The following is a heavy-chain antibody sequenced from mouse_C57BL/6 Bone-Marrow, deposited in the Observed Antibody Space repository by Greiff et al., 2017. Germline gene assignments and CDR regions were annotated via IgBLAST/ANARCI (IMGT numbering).Heavy chain of an antibody. J-gene: IGHJ2*01. CDR2: IDPENGDT. D-gene: IGHD2-1*01. CDR3: TNGNYQDY. CDR1: GFNIKDDY. Sequence: VQLQQSGAELVRPGASVKLSCTASGFNIKDDYMHWVKQRPEQGLEWIGWIDPENGDTESASKFQGKATITADTTTNTAYLQLSSLTSEDTAVYYCTNGNYQDYWGQGTTLTVSS. V-gene: IGHV14-4*01.